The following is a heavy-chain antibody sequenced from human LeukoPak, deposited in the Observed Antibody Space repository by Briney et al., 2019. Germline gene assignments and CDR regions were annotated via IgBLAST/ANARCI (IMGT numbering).Heavy chain of an antibody. J-gene: IGHJ4*02. V-gene: IGHV3-23*01. D-gene: IGHD4-4*01. Sequence: GGSLGLSCAASGFTFSSYAMSWARQAPGKGLEWVSAISGSGGSTYYADSVKGRFTISRDNSKNTLYLQMNSLRAEDTAVYYCAKTPQTVSQPLDYWGQGTLVTVSS. CDR1: GFTFSSYA. CDR3: AKTPQTVSQPLDY. CDR2: ISGSGGST.